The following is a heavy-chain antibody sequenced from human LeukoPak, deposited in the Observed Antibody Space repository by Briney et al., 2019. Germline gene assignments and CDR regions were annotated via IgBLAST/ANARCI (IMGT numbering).Heavy chain of an antibody. D-gene: IGHD1-1*01. CDR2: VYHSGTT. V-gene: IGHV4-38-2*02. J-gene: IGHJ4*02. CDR1: GYSISGGYY. Sequence: SETLFLTCTVSGYSISGGYYWGWIRQTPGKGLEWIGSVYHSGTTYHNPSLKSRVKMSVDTSKNQFSLTLTSVTAADTALYYCTRELSGTTVEDWGQGTLVTVSS. CDR3: TRELSGTTVED.